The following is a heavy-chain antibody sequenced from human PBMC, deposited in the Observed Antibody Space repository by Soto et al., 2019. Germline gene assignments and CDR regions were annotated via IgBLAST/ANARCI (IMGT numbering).Heavy chain of an antibody. CDR3: AGATGADKEDY. D-gene: IGHD3-10*01. CDR1: GFTFSSYW. Sequence: EVQLVESGGGLVQPGGSLRLSCAASGFTFSSYWMSWVRQAPGKGLEWVANIKEDGSEKYYVDSVKGRFTISKDNAKNSLYLQMNSLRAEDTAVYDWAGATGADKEDYWGQGTLVTVSS. CDR2: IKEDGSEK. J-gene: IGHJ4*02. V-gene: IGHV3-7*04.